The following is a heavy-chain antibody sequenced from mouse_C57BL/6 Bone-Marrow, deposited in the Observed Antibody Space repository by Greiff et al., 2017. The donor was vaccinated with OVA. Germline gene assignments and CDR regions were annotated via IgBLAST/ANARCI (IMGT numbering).Heavy chain of an antibody. Sequence: VQLQQSGAELVKPGASVKLSCKASGYTFTTYPIEWMKQNHGKSLEWIGNFHPYNDDTKYNEKFKGKATLTADKSSSTVYLELSRLTSDDSAVYYCARKDCRTHCAMDYWGQGTSVTVSS. CDR1: GYTFTTYP. CDR3: ARKDCRTHCAMDY. CDR2: FHPYNDDT. V-gene: IGHV1-47*01. J-gene: IGHJ4*01.